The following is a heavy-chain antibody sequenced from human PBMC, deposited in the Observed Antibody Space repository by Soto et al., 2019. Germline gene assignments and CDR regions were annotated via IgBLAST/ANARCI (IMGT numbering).Heavy chain of an antibody. CDR1: GFPFSFYG. J-gene: IGHJ4*02. V-gene: IGHV3-64D*06. CDR2: ITSDGGET. D-gene: IGHD3-9*01. CDR3: VKGIAAGAGYYSDH. Sequence: LRLSCSASGFPFSFYGLQWIRQAPGKGLQYVAGITSDGGETYHAESVRGRFAISRDNRKNILYLQMTSLRGDDTGLYYCVKGIAAGAGYYSDHWGQGTLVTVSS.